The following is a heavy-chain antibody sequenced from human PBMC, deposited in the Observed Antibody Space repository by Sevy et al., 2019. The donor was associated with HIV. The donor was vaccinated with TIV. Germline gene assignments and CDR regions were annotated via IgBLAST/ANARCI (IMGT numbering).Heavy chain of an antibody. CDR3: ARDSLLPTRTFDI. V-gene: IGHV3-33*01. CDR2: IWYDGSKE. J-gene: IGHJ3*02. Sequence: GGSLRLSCAASGFIFRSYGMHWVRQAPGKGLEWVALIWYDGSKEYYAESVKGRFTVSRDSSKNTLYLLMNSLRAEDTAVYYCARDSLLPTRTFDIWGQGTMVTVSS. D-gene: IGHD5-12*01. CDR1: GFIFRSYG.